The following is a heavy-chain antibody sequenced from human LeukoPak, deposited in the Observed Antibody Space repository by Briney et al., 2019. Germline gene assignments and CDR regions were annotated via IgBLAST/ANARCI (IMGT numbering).Heavy chain of an antibody. CDR2: INWNGGST. J-gene: IGHJ4*02. D-gene: IGHD3-16*02. CDR3: ARDVPQANYDYVWGSYRSWYFDY. CDR1: GFTFDDYG. V-gene: IGHV3-20*04. Sequence: GGSLRLSCAASGFTFDDYGMSWVRHAPGKGLEWVSGINWNGGSTVYADSVKGRFTISRANAKNSLYLQMNSLRAEDTALYYCARDVPQANYDYVWGSYRSWYFDYWGQGTLVTVSS.